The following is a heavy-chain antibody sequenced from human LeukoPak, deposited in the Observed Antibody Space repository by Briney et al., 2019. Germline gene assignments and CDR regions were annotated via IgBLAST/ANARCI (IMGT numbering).Heavy chain of an antibody. D-gene: IGHD3-10*01. J-gene: IGHJ3*02. CDR3: ARDRWFGELLSAFDI. CDR2: IYYSGST. Sequence: SETLSLTCTVSGGSISSYYWSWIRQPPGKGLEWIGYIYYSGSTNYNPSLKSRVTISVDTSKNQFSLKLSSVTAADTAVYYCARDRWFGELLSAFDIWGQGTMVTVSS. CDR1: GGSISSYY. V-gene: IGHV4-59*12.